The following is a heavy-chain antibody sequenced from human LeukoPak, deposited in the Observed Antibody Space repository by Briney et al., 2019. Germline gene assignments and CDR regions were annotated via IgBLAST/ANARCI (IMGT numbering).Heavy chain of an antibody. V-gene: IGHV4-59*01. CDR3: ARVSVITQYNGSPDYFAS. J-gene: IGHJ4*02. D-gene: IGHD1-26*01. Sequence: PSETLSLTCSVSGGSISSYYWSWIRQTPGKGPEWIAYIHYSGSTNYNPSLKSRVTISIDTSKNQFSLKLSSVTAADTAVYYCARVSVITQYNGSPDYFASWGQGTLLTVSS. CDR1: GGSISSYY. CDR2: IHYSGST.